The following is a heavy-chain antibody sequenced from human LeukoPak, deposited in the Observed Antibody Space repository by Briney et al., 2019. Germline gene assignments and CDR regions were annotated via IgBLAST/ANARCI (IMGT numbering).Heavy chain of an antibody. CDR3: TRTRGCSSTSCYADY. J-gene: IGHJ4*02. CDR2: ISGSGDST. Sequence: TGGSLRLSCAASGFTFSIYAITWVRQAPGKGLEWVSGISGSGDSTYYADSVKGRFTISRDNSKNTLYLQMNSLRAEDTAVYSCTRTRGCSSTSCYADYWGQGTLVTVSS. V-gene: IGHV3-23*01. CDR1: GFTFSIYA. D-gene: IGHD2-2*01.